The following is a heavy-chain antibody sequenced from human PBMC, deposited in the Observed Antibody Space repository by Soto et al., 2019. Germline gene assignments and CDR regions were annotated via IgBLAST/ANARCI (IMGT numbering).Heavy chain of an antibody. V-gene: IGHV5-51*01. Sequence: RGESLKISCQGSGYMFTRYWIAWVRQMPGKGLEWMGSIYPGDSDTRYRPSFQGQVTISADKSINTAYLQWSSLKASDIAMYYCARAIESGSCVGTSCYSHNWFDSWGQGTPVTVSS. D-gene: IGHD2-2*01. J-gene: IGHJ5*01. CDR1: GYMFTRYW. CDR3: ARAIESGSCVGTSCYSHNWFDS. CDR2: IYPGDSDT.